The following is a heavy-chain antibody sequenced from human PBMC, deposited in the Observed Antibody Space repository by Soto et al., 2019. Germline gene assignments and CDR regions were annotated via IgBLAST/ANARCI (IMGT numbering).Heavy chain of an antibody. CDR1: GFTFSSYW. Sequence: EVQLDESGGGLVQPGGSLRLSCAASGFTFSSYWMTWVRQAPGKGLEWVANIKEDGSEQHQVDSVKGRFTFSRDNAKKTLYLQMNRLRVEDTAVYYCARLTAAGGVYQFDHWGQGTLVTVSS. CDR2: IKEDGSEQ. J-gene: IGHJ4*02. CDR3: ARLTAAGGVYQFDH. V-gene: IGHV3-7*05. D-gene: IGHD6-13*01.